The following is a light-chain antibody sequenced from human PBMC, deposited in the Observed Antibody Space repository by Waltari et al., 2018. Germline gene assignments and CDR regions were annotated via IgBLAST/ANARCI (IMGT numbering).Light chain of an antibody. CDR2: WAS. CDR3: QQYYNTPLT. Sequence: IVMTQSPDSLAVSLGERATINCQSSQTVLYISNNKNYLAWYQQKPRQPPKLLIYWASTRESGVPDRFSGSGSGTDFTLTTSSLQAEDVAVYYCQQYYNTPLTFGGGTKVEIK. V-gene: IGKV4-1*01. CDR1: QTVLYISNNKNY. J-gene: IGKJ4*01.